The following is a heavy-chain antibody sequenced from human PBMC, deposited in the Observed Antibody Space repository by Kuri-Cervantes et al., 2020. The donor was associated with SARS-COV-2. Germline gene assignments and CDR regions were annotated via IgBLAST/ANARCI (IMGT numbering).Heavy chain of an antibody. D-gene: IGHD3-22*01. Sequence: ASVKVSCKASGYTFTNYGISWVRQAPGQGLEWMGWISAYNGNTNYAQKLQGRVTMTTDTSTSTAYIELKSLRSDDTAVYYCARDRDYYDSGGYWGQGTLVTVSS. J-gene: IGHJ4*02. CDR3: ARDRDYYDSGGY. V-gene: IGHV1-18*01. CDR1: GYTFTNYG. CDR2: ISAYNGNT.